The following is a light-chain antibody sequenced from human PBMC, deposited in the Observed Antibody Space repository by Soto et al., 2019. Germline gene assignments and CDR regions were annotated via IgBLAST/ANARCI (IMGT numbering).Light chain of an antibody. Sequence: DIQMTQSPSTLSASVGDRVTITCRASQSISSWLAWYQQKPGKAPKLLIYKASSLESGVPSRFSGSGSGTEFTLTISSLQPDDFATYYCQQYNSYPHTCGGGTKVEIK. CDR3: QQYNSYPHT. CDR1: QSISSW. V-gene: IGKV1-5*03. CDR2: KAS. J-gene: IGKJ4*01.